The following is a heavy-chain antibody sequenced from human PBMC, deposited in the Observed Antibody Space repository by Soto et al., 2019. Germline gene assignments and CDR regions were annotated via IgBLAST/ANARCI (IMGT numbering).Heavy chain of an antibody. D-gene: IGHD3-9*01. V-gene: IGHV1-2*02. CDR2: INPNTGVT. CDR1: GYSFTGYF. CDR3: AREEDYDYLTVYKRAGGLDY. J-gene: IGHJ4*02. Sequence: QVQLVQSGAEVKKPGASVKVSCKASGYSFTGYFIHWVRQAPGQGLQWMGWINPNTGVTKYAQEFQGRVTMTRDTSITIAYMELSSLRSDDPDVYYCAREEDYDYLTVYKRAGGLDYWGQGTQVSVSS.